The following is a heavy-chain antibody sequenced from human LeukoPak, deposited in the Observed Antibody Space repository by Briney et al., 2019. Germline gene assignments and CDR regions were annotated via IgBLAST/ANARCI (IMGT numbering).Heavy chain of an antibody. CDR1: GFTFSSYG. D-gene: IGHD6-19*01. V-gene: IGHV3-33*01. J-gene: IGHJ4*02. CDR3: ATAVASSKGWYAHY. Sequence: GGSLRLSCAASGFTFSSYGMHWVRQAQGKGREWVAVIWYDGSNKYYADSVRGRFTVSRANSKNTLYLQMLSLGAEDTAVFDCATAVASSKGWYAHYWGQGTLLTVSS. CDR2: IWYDGSNK.